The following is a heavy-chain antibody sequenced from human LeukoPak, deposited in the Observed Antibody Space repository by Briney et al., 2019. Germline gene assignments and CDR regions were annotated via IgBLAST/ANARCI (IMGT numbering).Heavy chain of an antibody. V-gene: IGHV5-51*01. CDR1: GYSFTTHC. J-gene: IGHJ4*02. D-gene: IGHD3-22*01. CDR3: AREAPEAIVLN. Sequence: GESLKISCKGSGYSFTTHCIGWVRQMPGKGLEWMGIIYPGDSDTRYSPSFQGQVTISADKSISTAYLQWSSLKASDTAMYYCAREAPEAIVLNWGQGTLVTVSS. CDR2: IYPGDSDT.